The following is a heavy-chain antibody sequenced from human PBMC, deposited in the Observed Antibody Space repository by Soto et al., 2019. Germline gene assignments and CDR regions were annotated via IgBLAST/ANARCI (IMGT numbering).Heavy chain of an antibody. V-gene: IGHV3-15*05. D-gene: IGHD3-22*01. J-gene: IGHJ4*02. CDR2: IKSKTDGGTT. CDR3: TRGPIFASYDCSGQSDY. CDR1: GFTFSNAW. Sequence: GSXRLSYTACGFTFSNAWMSWVRQAPGKWLEWVGRIKSKTDGGTTDYAAPVKGRFTISRDDAQSSFYLQMNSLRAEDTAVYYCTRGPIFASYDCSGQSDYWGQGTLVTVSS.